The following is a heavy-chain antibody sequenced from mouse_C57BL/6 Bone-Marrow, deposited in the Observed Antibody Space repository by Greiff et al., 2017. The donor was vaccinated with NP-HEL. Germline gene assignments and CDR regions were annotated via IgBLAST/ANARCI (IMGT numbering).Heavy chain of an antibody. CDR1: GYTFTDYY. CDR3: AREGVFITTVVAPDY. Sequence: EVQLQQSGPVLVKPGASVKMSCKASGYTFTDYYMNWVKQSHGKSLEWIGVINPYNGGTSYNQKFKGKATLTVDKSSSTAYMELNSLTSEDSAVYYCAREGVFITTVVAPDYWGQGTTLTVSS. V-gene: IGHV1-19*01. D-gene: IGHD1-1*01. CDR2: INPYNGGT. J-gene: IGHJ2*01.